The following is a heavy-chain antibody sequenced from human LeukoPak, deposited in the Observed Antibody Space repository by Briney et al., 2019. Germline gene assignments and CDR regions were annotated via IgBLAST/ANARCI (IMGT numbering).Heavy chain of an antibody. CDR3: ARGHYDILTGYYSFDY. Sequence: GASVKVSCKASGYTFTGYYMHWVRQATGQGLEWMGWMNPNSGNTGYAQKFQGRVTMTRNTSISTAYMELSSLRSEDTAVYYCARGHYDILTGYYSFDYWGQGTLVTVSS. CDR1: GYTFTGYY. D-gene: IGHD3-9*01. V-gene: IGHV1-8*02. J-gene: IGHJ4*02. CDR2: MNPNSGNT.